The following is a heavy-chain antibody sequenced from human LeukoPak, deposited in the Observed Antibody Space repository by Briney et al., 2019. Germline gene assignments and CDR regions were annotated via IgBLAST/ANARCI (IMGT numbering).Heavy chain of an antibody. CDR1: GGTFSSYA. V-gene: IGHV1-69*13. CDR3: ARVSHYYDSSGYYY. D-gene: IGHD3-22*01. Sequence: ASVKVSCKASGGTFSSYAISWVRQAPGQGLEWMGGIIPIFGTANYAQKFQGRVTITADESTSTAYMELRSLRSDDTAVYYCARVSHYYDSSGYYYWGQGTLVTVSS. CDR2: IIPIFGTA. J-gene: IGHJ4*02.